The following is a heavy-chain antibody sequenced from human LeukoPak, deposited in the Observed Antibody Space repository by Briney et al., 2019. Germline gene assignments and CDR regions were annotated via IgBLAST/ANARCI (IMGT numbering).Heavy chain of an antibody. CDR2: ISGSGGST. Sequence: GGTLRLSCAASGFTFSSYGMSWVRQAPGKGLEWVSAISGSGGSTYYADSVKGRFTISRDNSKNTLYLQMNSLRAEDTAVYYCARGRGYSQSNWVDPWGQGTMVTVSA. CDR3: ARGRGYSQSNWVDP. V-gene: IGHV3-23*01. J-gene: IGHJ5*02. D-gene: IGHD5-18*01. CDR1: GFTFSSYG.